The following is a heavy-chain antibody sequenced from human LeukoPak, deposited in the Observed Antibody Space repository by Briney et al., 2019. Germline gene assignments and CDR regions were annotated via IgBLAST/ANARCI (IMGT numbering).Heavy chain of an antibody. CDR1: GFTFNTYS. CDR3: ARDDRQLLQYYFDY. CDR2: IDSSGGYM. Sequence: GGSLRLSCEASGFTFNTYSMNWARQAPGKGLEWVSSIDSSGGYMFYADSVKGRFIISRDNAKDLLYLQMDSLRAEDTAVYYCARDDRQLLQYYFDYWGQGTPVTVSS. J-gene: IGHJ4*02. D-gene: IGHD2-2*01. V-gene: IGHV3-21*06.